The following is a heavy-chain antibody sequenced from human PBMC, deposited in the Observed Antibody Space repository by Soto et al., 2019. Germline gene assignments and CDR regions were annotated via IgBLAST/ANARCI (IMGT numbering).Heavy chain of an antibody. J-gene: IGHJ6*02. CDR3: ARGGYDILPGYFPYYGMDV. CDR1: GYTFTNYG. Sequence: ASVKVSCKASGYTFTNYGISWVRQAPGQGLEWMGWISAYNGNTNYAQKLQGRVTMTTDTSTSTAYMELRSLRSDDTAVYYCARGGYDILPGYFPYYGMDVWGQGTKVTVYS. D-gene: IGHD3-9*01. V-gene: IGHV1-18*01. CDR2: ISAYNGNT.